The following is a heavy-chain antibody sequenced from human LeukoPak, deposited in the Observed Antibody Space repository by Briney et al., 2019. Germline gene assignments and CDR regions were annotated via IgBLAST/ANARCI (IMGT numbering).Heavy chain of an antibody. CDR2: ITSNGDNT. CDR3: ARDRSGSGDY. CDR1: GFTFSTYA. D-gene: IGHD2-15*01. Sequence: GGSLRLSCAASGFTFSTYAMHWVRQAPGKGLGYVSSITSNGDNTFYANSVKGRFIISRDNSKNTLYLQMGSLRAEDMAVYYCARDRSGSGDYWGQGTLVTVSS. J-gene: IGHJ4*02. V-gene: IGHV3-64*01.